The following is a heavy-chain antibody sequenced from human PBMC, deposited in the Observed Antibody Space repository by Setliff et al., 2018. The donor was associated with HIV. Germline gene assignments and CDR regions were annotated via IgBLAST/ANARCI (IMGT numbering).Heavy chain of an antibody. CDR3: ARSITTAGTVFDY. CDR2: TFHRSKWYS. CDR1: GDSVSNYSAA. J-gene: IGHJ4*02. V-gene: IGHV6-1*01. Sequence: PSQTLSLTCAISGDSVSNYSAAWNWIRQSPSRGLEWLGRTFHRSKWYSDYAESVRSRITINPDTSKNQLSLQLHSVTPEDTAVYYCARSITTAGTVFDYWSQGTLVTVSS. D-gene: IGHD6-13*01.